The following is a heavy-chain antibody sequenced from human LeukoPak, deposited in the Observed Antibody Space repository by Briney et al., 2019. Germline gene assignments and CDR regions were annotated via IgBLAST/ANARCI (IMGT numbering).Heavy chain of an antibody. CDR2: IIPIFGTA. Sequence: ASVKVSCKASGGTFSSYAISWVRQAPGQGLEWMGGIIPIFGTASYAQKFQGRVTITADESTSTAYMELSSLRSEDTAVYYCARIGELVPDYWGQGTLVTVSS. CDR1: GGTFSSYA. CDR3: ARIGELVPDY. D-gene: IGHD6-6*01. V-gene: IGHV1-69*13. J-gene: IGHJ4*02.